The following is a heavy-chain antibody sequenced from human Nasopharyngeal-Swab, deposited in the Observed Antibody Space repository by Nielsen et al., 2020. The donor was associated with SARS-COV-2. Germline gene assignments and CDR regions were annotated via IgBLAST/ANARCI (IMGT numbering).Heavy chain of an antibody. CDR1: GFTFSSYS. CDR3: ARGCVLTGPSCYYYGMDV. V-gene: IGHV3-21*01. J-gene: IGHJ6*02. CDR2: ISSSSSYI. D-gene: IGHD3-9*01. Sequence: GESLKISCAASGFTFSSYSMNWVRQAPGKGLEWASSISSSSSYIYYAGSVRGRFTISRDNAKNSLYLQMNSLRAEDTAVYYCARGCVLTGPSCYYYGMDVWGQGTTVTVSS.